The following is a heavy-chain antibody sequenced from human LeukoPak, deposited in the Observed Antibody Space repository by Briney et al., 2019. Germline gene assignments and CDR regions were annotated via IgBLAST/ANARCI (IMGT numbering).Heavy chain of an antibody. V-gene: IGHV3-7*01. CDR2: IKQDGSEK. J-gene: IGHJ6*03. CDR1: GFTFSSHG. Sequence: GGSLRLSCAASGFTFSSHGMNWVRQAPGKGLEWVANIKQDGSEKYYVDSVKGRFTISRDNAKNSLYLQMNSLRAEDAAVYYCARDVTSGSSWYYYYYYMDVWGKGTTVTISS. D-gene: IGHD6-13*01. CDR3: ARDVTSGSSWYYYYYYMDV.